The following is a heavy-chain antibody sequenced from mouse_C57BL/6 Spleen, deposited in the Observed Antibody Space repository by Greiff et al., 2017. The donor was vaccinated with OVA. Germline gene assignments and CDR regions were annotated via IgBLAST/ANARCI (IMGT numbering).Heavy chain of an antibody. CDR3: ARYDYDRFAY. Sequence: VQLQQSGAELVKPGASVKLSCKASGYTFTEYTIHWVKQRSGQGLEWIGWFYPGSGSIKYNEKFKGKATLTVAKSYSTAYMELRSLTSKDTAVYYCARYDYDRFAYWGQGTLVTVSA. CDR2: FYPGSGSI. CDR1: GYTFTEYT. V-gene: IGHV1-62-2*01. J-gene: IGHJ3*01. D-gene: IGHD2-12*01.